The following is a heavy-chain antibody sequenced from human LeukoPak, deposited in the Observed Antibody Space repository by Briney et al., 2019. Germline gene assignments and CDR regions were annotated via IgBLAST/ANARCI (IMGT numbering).Heavy chain of an antibody. CDR2: IYTSGST. CDR3: ARDRGQLLGNYYYYYYMDV. Sequence: SETLSLTCTVSGGSISSYYWNWIRQPAGKGLEWIGRIYTSGSTNYNPSLKSRVTMSVDTSKNQFSLKLSSVTAADTAVYYCARDRGQLLGNYYYYYYMDVWGKGTTVTVSS. V-gene: IGHV4-4*07. J-gene: IGHJ6*03. D-gene: IGHD6-19*01. CDR1: GGSISSYY.